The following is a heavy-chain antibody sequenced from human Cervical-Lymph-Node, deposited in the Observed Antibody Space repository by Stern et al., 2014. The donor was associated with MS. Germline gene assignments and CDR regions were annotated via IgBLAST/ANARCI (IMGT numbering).Heavy chain of an antibody. V-gene: IGHV1-46*01. J-gene: IGHJ3*02. Sequence: VQLVESGAEVKKPGASVKVSCKASGYTFTRYYMHWVRQAPGQGLEWMGIINPSGGSPSYAQKFQGRVTMTRDTSTSTVYMELSSLRSEDTAVYYCARSTVAGGAFDIWGQGTMVTVSS. CDR1: GYTFTRYY. D-gene: IGHD4-23*01. CDR2: INPSGGSP. CDR3: ARSTVAGGAFDI.